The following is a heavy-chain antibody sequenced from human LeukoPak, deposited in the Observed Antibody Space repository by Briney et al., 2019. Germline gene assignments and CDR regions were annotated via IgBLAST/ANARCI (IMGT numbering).Heavy chain of an antibody. CDR2: IYHSGST. CDR1: GGSISSSSYY. Sequence: PSETLSLTCTVSGGSISSSSYYWGWIRQPPGKGLEWIGSIYHSGSTYYNPSLKSRVTISVDTSKNQFSLKLSSVTAADTAVYYCARAWFGELVQFDYWGQGTLVTVSS. CDR3: ARAWFGELVQFDY. V-gene: IGHV4-39*07. D-gene: IGHD3-10*01. J-gene: IGHJ4*02.